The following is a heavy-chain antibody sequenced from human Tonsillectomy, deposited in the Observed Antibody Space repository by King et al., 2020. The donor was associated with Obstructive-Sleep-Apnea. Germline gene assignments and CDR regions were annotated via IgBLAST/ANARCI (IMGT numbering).Heavy chain of an antibody. CDR1: GGSFSGYY. CDR2: INHSGST. V-gene: IGHV4-34*01. D-gene: IGHD3-10*01. J-gene: IGHJ6*02. CDR3: ARRGDYGMDV. Sequence: VQLQQWGAGLLKPSETLSLTCAVYGGSFSGYYWGWVRQPPGKGLEWIGEINHSGSTNYNPSLKSRVTISLDTSKNQFSLNLRSVTAADTAVYYCARRGDYGMDVWGQGTTVTVSS.